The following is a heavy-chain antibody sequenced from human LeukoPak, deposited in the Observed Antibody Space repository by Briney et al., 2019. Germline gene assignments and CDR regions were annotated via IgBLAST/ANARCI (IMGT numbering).Heavy chain of an antibody. CDR2: INHRGST. V-gene: IGHV4-34*01. D-gene: IGHD5-18*01. CDR3: ARIPRGDSYVHWYFDL. J-gene: IGHJ2*01. CDR1: SGAFSGFY. Sequence: SETLSLTCAVYSGAFSGFYWSSVRQPPGKGLEWIVDINHRGSTNHNPSLKSRVIISVDTSKNQFSLKLNSVTAADTAVYYCARIPRGDSYVHWYFDLWGRGTLVTVSS.